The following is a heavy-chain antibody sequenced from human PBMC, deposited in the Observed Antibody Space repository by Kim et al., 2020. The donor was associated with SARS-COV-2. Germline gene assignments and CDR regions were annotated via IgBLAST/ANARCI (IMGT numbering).Heavy chain of an antibody. J-gene: IGHJ4*02. Sequence: SETLSLTCTVSGGSISSYYWSWIRQPPGKGLEWIGYIYYSGSTNYNPSLKSRVTISVDTSKNQFSLKLSSVTAADTAVYYCARHGHYYGSGREVKPHFDYWGQGTLVTVSS. D-gene: IGHD3-10*01. V-gene: IGHV4-59*08. CDR3: ARHGHYYGSGREVKPHFDY. CDR1: GGSISSYY. CDR2: IYYSGST.